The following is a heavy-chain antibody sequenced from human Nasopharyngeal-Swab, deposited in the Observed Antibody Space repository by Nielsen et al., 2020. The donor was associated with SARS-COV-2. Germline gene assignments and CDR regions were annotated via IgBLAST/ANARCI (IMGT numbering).Heavy chain of an antibody. V-gene: IGHV3-23*01. J-gene: IGHJ4*02. CDR2: ISGSGGST. CDR3: AKDQGLLYDYVWGSYRYTGSYYFDY. Sequence: GESLKISCAASGFTFSSYAMSWVRQAPGKGLEWVPAISGSGGSTYYADSVKGRFTISRDNSKNTLYLQMNSLRAEDTAVYYCAKDQGLLYDYVWGSYRYTGSYYFDYWGQGTLVTVSS. CDR1: GFTFSSYA. D-gene: IGHD3-16*02.